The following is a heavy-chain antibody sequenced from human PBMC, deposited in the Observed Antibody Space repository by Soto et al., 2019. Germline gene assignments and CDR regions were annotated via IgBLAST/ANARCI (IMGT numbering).Heavy chain of an antibody. CDR3: ARDHIAVVPAAIHNWFDP. CDR2: FDPEDGET. D-gene: IGHD2-2*01. V-gene: IGHV1-24*01. Sequence: GASVKVSCKVSGYTLTELSMHWVRQAPGKGLEWMGGFDPEDGETIYAQKFQGRVTMTEDTSTDTAYMELSSLRSEDTAVYYCARDHIAVVPAAIHNWFDPWGQGTLVTVLL. J-gene: IGHJ5*02. CDR1: GYTLTELS.